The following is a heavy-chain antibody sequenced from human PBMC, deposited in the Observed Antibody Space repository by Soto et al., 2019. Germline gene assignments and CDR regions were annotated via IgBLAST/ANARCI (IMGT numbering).Heavy chain of an antibody. V-gene: IGHV3-23*01. CDR3: AKDRDGAAAGPTKFYGMDV. Sequence: EVQLLESGGGLVQPGGSLRLSCAASGFTFSSYAMSWVRQAPGKGLEWVAVISGSGDSTYYSDSVRGRFTISRDNSKNSLYLQMNSLSAEDQAVYYCAKDRDGAAAGPTKFYGMDVLGQGTTVTVSS. J-gene: IGHJ6*02. CDR1: GFTFSSYA. CDR2: ISGSGDST. D-gene: IGHD6-13*01.